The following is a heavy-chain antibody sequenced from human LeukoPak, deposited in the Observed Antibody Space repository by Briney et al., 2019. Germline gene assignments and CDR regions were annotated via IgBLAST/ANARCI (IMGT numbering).Heavy chain of an antibody. CDR1: GGSISSNTYY. D-gene: IGHD3-22*01. CDR2: IYTSGST. Sequence: SETLSLTCTVSGGSISSNTYYWGWIRQPPGKGLEWIGRIYTSGSTNYNPSLKSRVTISVDTSKNQFSLKLSSVTAADTAVYFCARGPYSYDSSGAFDIWGQGTMVTVSS. CDR3: ARGPYSYDSSGAFDI. V-gene: IGHV4-39*07. J-gene: IGHJ3*02.